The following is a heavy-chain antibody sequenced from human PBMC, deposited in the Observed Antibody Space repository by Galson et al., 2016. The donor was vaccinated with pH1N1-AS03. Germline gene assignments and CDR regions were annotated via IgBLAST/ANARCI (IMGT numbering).Heavy chain of an antibody. CDR1: GGSISDSSYY. CDR3: ARDLTDYYDSSGYPPHNGFDP. CDR2: IYSGGST. D-gene: IGHD3-22*01. J-gene: IGHJ5*02. Sequence: ETLSLTCTVSGGSISDSSYYWGWILQTPGKGLEWIGSIYSGGSTYYNPSLKSRVIISVDTSKNQFSLRLNSVTAADRAMYYCARDLTDYYDSSGYPPHNGFDPWGQGTLVTVSS. V-gene: IGHV4-39*07.